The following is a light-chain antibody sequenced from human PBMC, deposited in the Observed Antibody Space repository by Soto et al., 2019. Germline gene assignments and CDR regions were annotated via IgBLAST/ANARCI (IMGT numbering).Light chain of an antibody. Sequence: EIVLTQSPATLSLSPGERATLSCRASQSVSSYLAWYQQKPGQAPRLLIYDASNRATGIPARFSGSGSGTDFTLTISSLEPEDFAGYYCQQRINWPRTFGQGTKLEIK. J-gene: IGKJ2*01. CDR1: QSVSSY. V-gene: IGKV3-11*01. CDR2: DAS. CDR3: QQRINWPRT.